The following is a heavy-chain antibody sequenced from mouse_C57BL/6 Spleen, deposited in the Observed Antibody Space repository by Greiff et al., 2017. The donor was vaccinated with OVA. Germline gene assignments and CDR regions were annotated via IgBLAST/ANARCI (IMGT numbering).Heavy chain of an antibody. D-gene: IGHD2-4*01. CDR1: GYAFSSSW. Sequence: VKLMESGPELVKPGASVKISCKASGYAFSSSWMNWVKQRPGKGLEWIGRIYPGDGDTNYNGKFKGKATLTADKSSSTAYMQLSSLTSEDSAVYFCARERAYDYDDYAMDYWGQGTSVTVSS. CDR2: IYPGDGDT. J-gene: IGHJ4*01. CDR3: ARERAYDYDDYAMDY. V-gene: IGHV1-82*01.